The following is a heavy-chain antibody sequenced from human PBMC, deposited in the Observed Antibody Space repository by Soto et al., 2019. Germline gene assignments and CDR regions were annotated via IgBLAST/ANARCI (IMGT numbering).Heavy chain of an antibody. Sequence: GGSLRLSCAASGFTVSSNYMSWVRQAPGKGLEWVSVIYSGGSTYYADSVKGRFTISRDNSKNTLYLQMNSLRAEDTAVYYCARSQDRIAARYYYGMDVWGQGTTVTVSS. CDR3: ARSQDRIAARYYYGMDV. J-gene: IGHJ6*02. D-gene: IGHD6-6*01. V-gene: IGHV3-66*01. CDR1: GFTVSSNY. CDR2: IYSGGST.